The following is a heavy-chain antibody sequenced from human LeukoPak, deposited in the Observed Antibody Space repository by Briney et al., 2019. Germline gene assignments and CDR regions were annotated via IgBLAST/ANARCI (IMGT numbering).Heavy chain of an antibody. CDR3: ARAELRYFDWLLQTNFDY. Sequence: GGSLRLSCAASGFTFSSYSMNWVRQAPGKGLEWVSSISSSSSYIYYADSVKGRFTISRDNAKNSLYLQMNSLRAEDTAVYYCARAELRYFDWLLQTNFDYWGQGTLVTVSS. CDR1: GFTFSSYS. CDR2: ISSSSSYI. J-gene: IGHJ4*02. D-gene: IGHD3-9*01. V-gene: IGHV3-21*01.